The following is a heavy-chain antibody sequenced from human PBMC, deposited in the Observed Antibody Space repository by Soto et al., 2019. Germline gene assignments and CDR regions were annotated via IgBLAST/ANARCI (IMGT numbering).Heavy chain of an antibody. CDR2: ISGSGDKT. D-gene: IGHD3-22*01. Sequence: EVQLLESGGGLVQPGGPLRLSCAASGFTFSSYGMSWVRQAPGKGLEWVSGISGSGDKTYYADSVRGRFTISRDNSKNTLYLQMNSLIAEDTAVFYCAKAYYYDSSGSYLGLGIFDYWGPGALVTVSS. V-gene: IGHV3-23*01. CDR1: GFTFSSYG. J-gene: IGHJ4*02. CDR3: AKAYYYDSSGSYLGLGIFDY.